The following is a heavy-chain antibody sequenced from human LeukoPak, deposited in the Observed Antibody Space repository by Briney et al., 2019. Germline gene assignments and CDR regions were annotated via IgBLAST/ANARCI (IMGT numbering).Heavy chain of an antibody. CDR2: IKQDGSEK. CDR1: GFTFSSYS. D-gene: IGHD3-10*01. CDR3: ARDSDWFGELSDAFDI. Sequence: GGSLRLSCAASGFTFSSYSMNWVRQAPGKGLEWVANIKQDGSEKYYVDSVKGRFTISRDNAKNSLYLQMNSLRAEDTAVYYCARDSDWFGELSDAFDIWGQGTMVTVSS. J-gene: IGHJ3*02. V-gene: IGHV3-7*01.